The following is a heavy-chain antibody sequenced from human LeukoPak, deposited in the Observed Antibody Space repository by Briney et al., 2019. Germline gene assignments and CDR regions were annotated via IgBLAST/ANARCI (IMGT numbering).Heavy chain of an antibody. CDR2: IKQDGGEK. CDR3: ARDDSYYDILTGFYYYYGMDV. CDR1: RITFSKYW. Sequence: GGSLRLSCVDSRITFSKYWMSWVRQAPGKGLEWVANIKQDGGEKYYVDSVKGRFTISRDNAKNSLYLQMNSLRAEDTAVYYCARDDSYYDILTGFYYYYGMDVWGQGTTVTVSS. V-gene: IGHV3-7*01. J-gene: IGHJ6*02. D-gene: IGHD3-9*01.